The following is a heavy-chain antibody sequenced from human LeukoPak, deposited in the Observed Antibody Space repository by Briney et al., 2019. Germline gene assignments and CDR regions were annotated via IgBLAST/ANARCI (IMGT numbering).Heavy chain of an antibody. CDR3: ARGRVVVPAATINWFDP. Sequence: PSETLSLTCTVSGGSISSYYWSWIRQPPGKGLEWIGYIYYSGSTNYNPSLKSRVTISVDTSKNQFSLKLSSVTAADTAVYYCARGRVVVPAATINWFDPWGQGTLVTVSS. CDR1: GGSISSYY. CDR2: IYYSGST. J-gene: IGHJ5*02. D-gene: IGHD2-2*01. V-gene: IGHV4-59*08.